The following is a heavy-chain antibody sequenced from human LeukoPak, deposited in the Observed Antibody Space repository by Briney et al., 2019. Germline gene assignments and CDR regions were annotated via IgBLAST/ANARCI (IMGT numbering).Heavy chain of an antibody. J-gene: IGHJ6*02. CDR2: IITKANSDAT. CDR1: GFTFSGSA. Sequence: PGGSLKLSCAASGFTFSGSAMHWVRQASGKGLEWVGRIITKANSDATAYGASVKGRFTISRDDSKNTAYLQMNSLKTENTAVYYCTRQGSIRGVIIYGMDVWGQGTTVTVSS. CDR3: TRQGSIRGVIIYGMDV. D-gene: IGHD3-10*01. V-gene: IGHV3-73*01.